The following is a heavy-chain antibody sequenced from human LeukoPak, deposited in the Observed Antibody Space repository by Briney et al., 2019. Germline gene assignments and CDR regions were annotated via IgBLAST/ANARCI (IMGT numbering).Heavy chain of an antibody. V-gene: IGHV1-69*13. CDR2: IVPMVGTA. CDR3: ARDLYCNRTSCSF. CDR1: GGTFSTYA. J-gene: IGHJ4*02. Sequence: ASVKVSCKASGGTFSTYAISWVRQAPGQGLDWVGVIVPMVGTATYAQRFQGRVTITADESKSTAYMELRSLRSEETAVYYCARDLYCNRTSCSFWGQGTLVIVSS. D-gene: IGHD2-2*01.